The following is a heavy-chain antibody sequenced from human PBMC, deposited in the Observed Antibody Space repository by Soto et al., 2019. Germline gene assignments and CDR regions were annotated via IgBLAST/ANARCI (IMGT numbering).Heavy chain of an antibody. CDR1: GYSFTSYW. CDR2: IYPGDSDT. J-gene: IGHJ4*02. Sequence: GESLKISCKGSGYSFTSYWIAWVRQMPGKGLEWMGIIYPGDSDTRYRPSFQGQVSISADKSISTAYLQWSSLKASDTAMYYCARLQAAAGDNDLTFDYWGQGTLVTVSS. CDR3: ARLQAAAGDNDLTFDY. V-gene: IGHV5-51*01. D-gene: IGHD6-13*01.